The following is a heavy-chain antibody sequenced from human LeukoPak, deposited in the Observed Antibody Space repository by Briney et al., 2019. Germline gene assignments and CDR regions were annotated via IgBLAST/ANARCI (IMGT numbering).Heavy chain of an antibody. CDR1: GYTFTGYY. J-gene: IGHJ4*02. D-gene: IGHD5-18*01. CDR3: ARVAWGTAMVTGEPDY. Sequence: ASVKVSCKASGYTFTGYYMHWVRQAPGQGLEGMGWINPNSGGTNYAQKFQGRVTMTRDTSISTAYMELSRLRSDDTAVYYCARVAWGTAMVTGEPDYWGQGTLVTVSS. CDR2: INPNSGGT. V-gene: IGHV1-2*02.